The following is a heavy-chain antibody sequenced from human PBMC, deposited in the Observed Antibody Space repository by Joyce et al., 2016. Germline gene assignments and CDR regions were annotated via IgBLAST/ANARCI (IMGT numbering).Heavy chain of an antibody. CDR2: IDPIDSYT. V-gene: IGHV5-10-1*01. D-gene: IGHD2-2*01. J-gene: IGHJ3*02. Sequence: EVQLAQSGAEVKKPGESLRISCKGSGYSFTSYWISWGGQMPGKGLEWMGRIDPIDSYTNYSPSFQGHVTISADKSISTAYLQWSSLKASDTAMYYCARHSPIVVVPAVGEAFDIWGQGTMVTVSA. CDR1: GYSFTSYW. CDR3: ARHSPIVVVPAVGEAFDI.